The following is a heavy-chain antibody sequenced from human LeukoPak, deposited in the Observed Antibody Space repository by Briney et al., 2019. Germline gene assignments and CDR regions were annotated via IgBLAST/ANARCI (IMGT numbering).Heavy chain of an antibody. CDR3: AREFGDYFDY. J-gene: IGHJ4*02. V-gene: IGHV3-30*01. D-gene: IGHD3-10*01. Sequence: GGSLRLSCAASGFTFSTYAIHWVRQAPGKGLEWLAVISYDGSNKYNADSVKGRFSISRGNSKNTLYLQMNSLKDEDTAMYYCAREFGDYFDYWGQGTLVTVSS. CDR1: GFTFSTYA. CDR2: ISYDGSNK.